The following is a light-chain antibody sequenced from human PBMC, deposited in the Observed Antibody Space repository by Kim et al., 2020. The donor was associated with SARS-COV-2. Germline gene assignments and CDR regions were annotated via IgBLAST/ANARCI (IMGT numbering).Light chain of an antibody. CDR2: KAS. CDR1: QSIGVW. J-gene: IGKJ2*01. V-gene: IGKV1-5*03. CDR3: QQYSSQMYT. Sequence: SASVGDRVTIACRASQSIGVWLAWYQQKPGKAPKLLIYKASNLERGVPSRFSGSGSGTEFTLTINSLQPDDFATYYCQQYSSQMYTFGQGTKLEIK.